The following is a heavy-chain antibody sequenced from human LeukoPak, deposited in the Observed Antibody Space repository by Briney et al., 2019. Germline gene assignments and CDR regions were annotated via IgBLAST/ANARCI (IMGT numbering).Heavy chain of an antibody. CDR2: IYPGDSDT. D-gene: IGHD3-3*01. Sequence: GESLKISCKGSGYSFTSYWIGWVRQMPGKGLEWMGIIYPGDSDTRYSPSFQGQVTISADKSISTAYLQWSSLKASDTAMYYCARVPYDFWSGYPDLYYYYYYMDVWGKGTTVTASS. CDR3: ARVPYDFWSGYPDLYYYYYYMDV. J-gene: IGHJ6*03. V-gene: IGHV5-51*01. CDR1: GYSFTSYW.